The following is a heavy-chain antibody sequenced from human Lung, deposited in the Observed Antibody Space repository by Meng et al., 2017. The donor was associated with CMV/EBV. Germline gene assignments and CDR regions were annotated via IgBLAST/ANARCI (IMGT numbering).Heavy chain of an antibody. CDR1: GFTFKNYD. D-gene: IGHD3-3*01. CDR2: IRSDGNEK. Sequence: SXAASGFTFKNYDIHWVRQAPGKGLEWVALIRSDGNEKYYADSVKGRFTISRDNFKNTLYLQMRSLRGEDTAVYYCAKFLSLEPDDAFDIWGQGAVVTVSS. V-gene: IGHV3-30*02. J-gene: IGHJ3*02. CDR3: AKFLSLEPDDAFDI.